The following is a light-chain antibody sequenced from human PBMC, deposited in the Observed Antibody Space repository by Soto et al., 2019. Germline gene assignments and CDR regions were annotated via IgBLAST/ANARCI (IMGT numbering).Light chain of an antibody. CDR3: QQTSSFPYT. J-gene: IGKJ2*01. Sequence: IQMTQSPSSVSASVGDRVTIPRRARQDLGTWLAWYQQKPGEAPNLLIYGTSTLHSGVPSRFSGSGSGTDFSLTINSLQPEDFAPCYCQQTSSFPYTFGQGTKVDIK. CDR2: GTS. CDR1: QDLGTW. V-gene: IGKV1D-12*01.